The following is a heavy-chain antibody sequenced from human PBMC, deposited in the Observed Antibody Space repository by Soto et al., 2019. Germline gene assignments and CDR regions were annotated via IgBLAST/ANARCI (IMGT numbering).Heavy chain of an antibody. D-gene: IGHD4-17*01. V-gene: IGHV4-30-4*01. J-gene: IGHJ2*01. CDR2: IYHSGST. CDR1: GGSISSGDYY. Sequence: PSETLSLTCTVSGGSISSGDYYWSWIRQTPGKGLEWIGYIYHSGSTHYNPSLKSRVTISQDTSKNQVSLKLTSVTAADTAVYYCARDKQETTAFFERWGRGTLVTVAS. CDR3: ARDKQETTAFFER.